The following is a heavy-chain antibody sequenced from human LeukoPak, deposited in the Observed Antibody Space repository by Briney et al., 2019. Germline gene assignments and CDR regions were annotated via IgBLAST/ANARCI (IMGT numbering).Heavy chain of an antibody. CDR3: ARGSQTYCSTTSCHSWFDP. V-gene: IGHV4-59*01. CDR2: IFHSGIT. CDR1: GGSISSYY. J-gene: IGHJ5*02. Sequence: SETLSLTCTVSGGSISSYYWNWIRQPPGKGLEWIRYIFHSGITNYKPSLKRRVTISLDTSKNQFSLKLSSVTAADTAVYYCARGSQTYCSTTSCHSWFDPWGQGTLVTVFS. D-gene: IGHD2-2*01.